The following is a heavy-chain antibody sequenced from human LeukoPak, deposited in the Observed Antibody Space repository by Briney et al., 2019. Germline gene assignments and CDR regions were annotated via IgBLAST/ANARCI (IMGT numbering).Heavy chain of an antibody. J-gene: IGHJ3*02. CDR2: IFYSGST. Sequence: SETLSLTCIVSGGSIRSSSYYWGWIRQPPGKGLEWIGSIFYSGSTYYNPSLKSRVTISVDTPKNQFSLKLSSVTAADTAVYYCARQSTRYCSGGSCYSNSAFDIWGQGTMVTVSS. CDR1: GGSIRSSSYY. D-gene: IGHD2-15*01. V-gene: IGHV4-39*01. CDR3: ARQSTRYCSGGSCYSNSAFDI.